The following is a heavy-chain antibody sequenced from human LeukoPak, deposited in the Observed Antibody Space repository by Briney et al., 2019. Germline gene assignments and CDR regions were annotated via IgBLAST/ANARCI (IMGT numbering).Heavy chain of an antibody. CDR2: ISGSGVTT. V-gene: IGHV3-23*01. J-gene: IGHJ4*02. CDR1: GFTFSNYG. D-gene: IGHD5-24*01. Sequence: GGTLRLSCAASGFTFSNYGMSWVRQAPGKGLEWVSAISGSGVTTYYADSVKGRFTISRDNSKHTLYLQMNSLRAEDTAVYYCAKVMAPAHLDYWGQGTLVTVSS. CDR3: AKVMAPAHLDY.